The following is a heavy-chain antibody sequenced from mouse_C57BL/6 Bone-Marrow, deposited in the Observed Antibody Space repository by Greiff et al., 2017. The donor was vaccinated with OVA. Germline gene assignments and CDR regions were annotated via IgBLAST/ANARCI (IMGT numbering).Heavy chain of an antibody. Sequence: VQLQESDAELVKPGASVKISCKVSGYTFTDHTIHWMKQRPEQGLEWIGYIFPRDGSTKYNEKFTGKATLTADKSSSTAYMQLHSLISEDSAVYFCARYDYGPFAYWGQGTLVTVSA. CDR1: GYTFTDHT. CDR2: IFPRDGST. CDR3: ARYDYGPFAY. J-gene: IGHJ3*01. V-gene: IGHV1-78*01. D-gene: IGHD2-4*01.